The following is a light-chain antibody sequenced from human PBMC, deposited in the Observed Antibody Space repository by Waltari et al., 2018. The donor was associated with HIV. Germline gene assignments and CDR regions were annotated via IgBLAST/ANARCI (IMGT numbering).Light chain of an antibody. CDR1: NIGSTR. Sequence: SYVLTQSPSVSVAPGQTAIIPCGGNNIGSTRVHGYQQKPGQAPVLIIFDDDDRPSWIPERFSGSNSGDTATLSISRVEAGDEADYFCQVWDIITDEVVFGGGTKMTVL. CDR3: QVWDIITDEVV. J-gene: IGLJ2*01. CDR2: DDD. V-gene: IGLV3-21*01.